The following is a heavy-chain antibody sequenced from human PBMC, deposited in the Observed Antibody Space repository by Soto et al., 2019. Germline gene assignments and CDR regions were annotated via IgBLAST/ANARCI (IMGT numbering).Heavy chain of an antibody. D-gene: IGHD3-10*01. Sequence: QVQLVESGGGVVQPGRSLRLSCAASGFTFSSYGIHWVRQAPGKGLEWVAVVSYDGSNKYYADSVKGRFTISRDNSKNTLYLQMNSLRAEDTSVYYCARSSFGELFPDTLDIWGQGTMVTVSS. J-gene: IGHJ3*02. CDR2: VSYDGSNK. V-gene: IGHV3-30*03. CDR3: ARSSFGELFPDTLDI. CDR1: GFTFSSYG.